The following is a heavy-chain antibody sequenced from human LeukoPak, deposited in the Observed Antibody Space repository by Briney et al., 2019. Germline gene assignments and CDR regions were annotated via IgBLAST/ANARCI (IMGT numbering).Heavy chain of an antibody. J-gene: IGHJ4*02. D-gene: IGHD1-14*01. V-gene: IGHV4-34*01. CDR2: ISDSGST. Sequence: SETLSLTRAVYGGSFSGYFLCWLRQPPAKGLEWIGEISDSGSTNYNPSLQSRVTISIVTSKKQLSLKLSSVAAAETAVYFRARGRYPVLNWGQGTLVSVSS. CDR3: ARGRYPVLN. CDR1: GGSFSGYF.